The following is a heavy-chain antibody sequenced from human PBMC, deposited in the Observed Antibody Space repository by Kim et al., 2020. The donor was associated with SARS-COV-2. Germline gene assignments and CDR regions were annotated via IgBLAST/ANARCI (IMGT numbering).Heavy chain of an antibody. Sequence: ASVKVSCKASGYTFSNYAIHWVRQAPGHRLECMGWIIGGNGNTYYSPKFQGRVTFTRDTSATTAYMELSSLRSEDTAVYYCARRGGPGLGYWGQGTLVTVSS. CDR2: IIGGNGNT. CDR3: ARRGGPGLGY. CDR1: GYTFSNYA. D-gene: IGHD2-15*01. V-gene: IGHV1-3*01. J-gene: IGHJ4*02.